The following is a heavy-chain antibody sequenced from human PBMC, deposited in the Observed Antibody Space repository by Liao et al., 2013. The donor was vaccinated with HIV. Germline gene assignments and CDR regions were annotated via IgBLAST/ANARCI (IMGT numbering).Heavy chain of an antibody. CDR1: GDSITSHY. Sequence: VQLQESGPGLVKPSETLSLTCTVSGDSITSHYWSWIRQSADKGLEWIGRINSSGNANYFSSLRSRVTMSVDTSKNQFSLKLSSVTAADTAVYFCARDEYDIFAHLYYFDFWGQGILVTVSS. CDR3: ARDEYDIFAHLYYFDF. D-gene: IGHD3-9*01. J-gene: IGHJ4*02. V-gene: IGHV4-4*07. CDR2: INSSGNA.